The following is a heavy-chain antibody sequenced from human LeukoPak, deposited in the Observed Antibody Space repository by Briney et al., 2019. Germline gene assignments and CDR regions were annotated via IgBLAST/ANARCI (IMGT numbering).Heavy chain of an antibody. D-gene: IGHD3-22*01. J-gene: IGHJ4*02. CDR2: ISWNSGSI. CDR3: AKDSGYDSSVLDY. V-gene: IGHV3-9*01. CDR1: GFTFDDYA. Sequence: GRSPRLSCAASGFTFDDYAMHWVRQAPGKGLEWVSGISWNSGSIGYADSVKGRFTISRDNAKNSLYLQMNSLRAEDTALYYCAKDSGYDSSVLDYWGQGTLVTVSS.